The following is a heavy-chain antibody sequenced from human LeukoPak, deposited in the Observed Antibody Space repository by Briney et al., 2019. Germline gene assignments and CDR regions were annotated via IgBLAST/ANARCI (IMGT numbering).Heavy chain of an antibody. V-gene: IGHV4-34*01. CDR1: GGSFSVYY. J-gene: IGHJ6*03. Sequence: SETLSLTCAVYGGSFSVYYWSWIRQPPGKGLEWIGEINHSGSTNYNPSLKSRVTISVDTSKNQFSLKLSSVTAADTAVYYCARGRGFNDFWSGYYAYYYYYYMDVWGKGTTVTVSS. CDR2: INHSGST. CDR3: ARGRGFNDFWSGYYAYYYYYYMDV. D-gene: IGHD3-3*01.